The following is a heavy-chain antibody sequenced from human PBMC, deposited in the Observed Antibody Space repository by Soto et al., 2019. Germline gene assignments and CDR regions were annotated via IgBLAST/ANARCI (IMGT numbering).Heavy chain of an antibody. D-gene: IGHD3-3*01. Sequence: ASVKVSCKASGYTFINYFIHWVRQAPGQGLEWMGIINPNNGTTRYAQKLQGRVTMTTDTSTSTAYMELRSLRSDDTAVYYCARDQLRFLEWLLYGFDYWGQGTLVTVS. J-gene: IGHJ4*02. CDR1: GYTFINYF. CDR3: ARDQLRFLEWLLYGFDY. V-gene: IGHV1-46*01. CDR2: INPNNGTT.